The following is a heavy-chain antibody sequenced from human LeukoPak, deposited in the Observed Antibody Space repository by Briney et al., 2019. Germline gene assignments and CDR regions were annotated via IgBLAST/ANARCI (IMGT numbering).Heavy chain of an antibody. Sequence: GGALRLSCAPSGFTFSSYGMHCVPQAPGKGLEWVAVIWYDGSNKYYADSVKGRFTISRDNSKNTLYLQMNSLRAEDTAVYYCARGGRGYVSLDYWGQGTLVTVSS. V-gene: IGHV3-33*01. CDR1: GFTFSSYG. D-gene: IGHD6-25*01. CDR3: ARGGRGYVSLDY. J-gene: IGHJ4*02. CDR2: IWYDGSNK.